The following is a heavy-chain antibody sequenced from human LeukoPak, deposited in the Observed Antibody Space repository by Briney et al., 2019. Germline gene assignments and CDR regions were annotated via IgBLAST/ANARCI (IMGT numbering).Heavy chain of an antibody. CDR1: GGSFSGYY. J-gene: IGHJ5*02. D-gene: IGHD2-15*01. Sequence: PSETLSLTCAVYGGSFSGYYWSWIRQPPGKGLEWIGEINHSGSTNYNPSLKSRVTISVDTSKNQFSLKLSSVIAADTAVYYCARVYIVVVVAADSAAWFDPWGQGTLVTVSS. CDR2: INHSGST. CDR3: ARVYIVVVVAADSAAWFDP. V-gene: IGHV4-34*01.